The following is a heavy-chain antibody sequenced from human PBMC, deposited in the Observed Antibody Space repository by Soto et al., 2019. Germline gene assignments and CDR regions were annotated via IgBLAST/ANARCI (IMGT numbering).Heavy chain of an antibody. Sequence: SGPTLVNPTQTLTLTCAFSGFSLNTGGVTVGWIRQPPGKALEWVALIYWDDGKRYSPSLKSRLTITKETSRNQVVLTMTNVDPEDTATYFCAHSPAPRVYFQHWGEGTLVTSPQ. J-gene: IGHJ1*01. CDR2: IYWDDGK. CDR3: AHSPAPRVYFQH. D-gene: IGHD3-10*01. V-gene: IGHV2-5*02. CDR1: GFSLNTGGVT.